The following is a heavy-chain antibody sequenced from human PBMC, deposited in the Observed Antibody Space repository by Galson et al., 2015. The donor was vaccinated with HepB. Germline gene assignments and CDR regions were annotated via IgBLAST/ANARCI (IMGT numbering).Heavy chain of an antibody. J-gene: IGHJ6*03. V-gene: IGHV3-23*01. CDR2: VSGSGDST. D-gene: IGHD6-13*01. CDR1: GFIFNNYA. Sequence: SLRLSCAASGFIFNNYAMNWVRQAPGKGLEWVSTVSGSGDSTYYADSVKGRFTISRDNSKNTLYLQMNSLRAEDTAVYYCAKDFRDDSSSWYLPGYMDVWGKGTTVTVSS. CDR3: AKDFRDDSSSWYLPGYMDV.